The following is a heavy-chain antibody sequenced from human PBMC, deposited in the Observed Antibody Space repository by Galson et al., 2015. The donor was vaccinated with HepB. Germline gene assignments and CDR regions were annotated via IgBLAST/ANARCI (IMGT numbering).Heavy chain of an antibody. V-gene: IGHV3-30-3*01. J-gene: IGHJ3*02. CDR2: ISHTGNSK. CDR3: ARDSYSGSWGGPFDI. Sequence: SLRLSCAGSGFTFSSYAMHWVRQAPGKGLEWLAVISHTGNSKFYADSVKGRLTISRDNSKNTLYLQVNSLRLEDTAVYYCARDSYSGSWGGPFDIWGQGTRVTVSS. CDR1: GFTFSSYA. D-gene: IGHD1-26*01.